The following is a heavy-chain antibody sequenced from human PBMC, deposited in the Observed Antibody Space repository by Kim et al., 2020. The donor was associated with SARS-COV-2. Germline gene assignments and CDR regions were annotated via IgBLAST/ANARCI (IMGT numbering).Heavy chain of an antibody. CDR2: ISYDGSNK. D-gene: IGHD3-10*01. Sequence: GGSLRLSCAASGFTFSSYAMHWVRQAPGKGLEWVAVISYDGSNKYYADSVKGRFTISRDNSKNTLYLQMNSLRAEDTAVYYCAREGTMVRGVIPFPLGFDYWGQGTLVTVSS. V-gene: IGHV3-30*04. CDR1: GFTFSSYA. CDR3: AREGTMVRGVIPFPLGFDY. J-gene: IGHJ4*02.